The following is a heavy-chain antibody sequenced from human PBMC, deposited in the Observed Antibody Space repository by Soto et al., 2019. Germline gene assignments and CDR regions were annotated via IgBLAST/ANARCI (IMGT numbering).Heavy chain of an antibody. CDR2: ISAYNGNT. J-gene: IGHJ3*02. CDR1: GYTFTSYG. D-gene: IGHD3-3*01. CDR3: ARERGYRFLSSVSDAFDI. V-gene: IGHV1-18*01. Sequence: ASVKVSCKASGYTFTSYGISCVRQAPGQVLEWMGWISAYNGNTNYAQKLQGRVTITADESTSTAYMELSSLRSEDTAVYYCARERGYRFLSSVSDAFDIWGQGTMVTVSS.